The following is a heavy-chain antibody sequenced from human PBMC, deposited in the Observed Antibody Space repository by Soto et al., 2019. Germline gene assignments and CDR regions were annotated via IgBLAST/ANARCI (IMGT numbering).Heavy chain of an antibody. J-gene: IGHJ4*02. Sequence: PSETLSLTCNVSGGSISNYYWSWIRQPPGKGLEWIGNVYYSGNTNYNPSLKSRLSISIGTSKDRFSLKLSSVTAADTAVYYCARSGDWGSFDIWGQGTLVTVSS. D-gene: IGHD7-27*01. CDR1: GGSISNYY. V-gene: IGHV4-59*01. CDR2: VYYSGNT. CDR3: ARSGDWGSFDI.